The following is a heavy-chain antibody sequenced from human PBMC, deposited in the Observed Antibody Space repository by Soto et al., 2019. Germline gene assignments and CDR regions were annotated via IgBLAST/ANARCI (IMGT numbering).Heavy chain of an antibody. V-gene: IGHV1-18*01. D-gene: IGHD3-10*01. CDR3: ARDSGRGSGSLSSY. CDR1: GYTFTSYG. Sequence: ASVKVSCKASGYTFTSYGISWVRQAPGQGLEWMGWISAYNGNTNYAQKLQGRVTMTTDTSTSSAYMELRSLRSDDTAVYYCARDSGRGSGSLSSYWGQGTLVTVSS. J-gene: IGHJ4*02. CDR2: ISAYNGNT.